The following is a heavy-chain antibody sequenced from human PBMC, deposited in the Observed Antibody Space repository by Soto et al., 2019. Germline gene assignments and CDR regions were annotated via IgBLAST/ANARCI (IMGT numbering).Heavy chain of an antibody. Sequence: EVQLVETGGGLIQPGGSLSLSCAASGFTVSSKYMHWVRQAPGKGLEWVSLTYTGGNTYYADSVKGRFTVSRDKSKNTLYLHMNSLSAEDTAVYYCAREGYPDGLDYWGQGSLVTISS. CDR2: TYTGGNT. V-gene: IGHV3-53*02. CDR1: GFTVSSKY. J-gene: IGHJ4*02. CDR3: AREGYPDGLDY. D-gene: IGHD1-1*01.